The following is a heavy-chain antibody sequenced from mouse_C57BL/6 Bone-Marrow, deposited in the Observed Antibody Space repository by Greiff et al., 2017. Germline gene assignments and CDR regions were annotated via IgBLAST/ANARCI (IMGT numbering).Heavy chain of an antibody. Sequence: VQLQQPGAELVRPGTSVKLSCKASGYTFTSYWMHWVKQRPGQGLEWIGVIDPSDSYTNYNQKFKGKATLTVDTSSSTAYMQLSSLTSEDSAVYYCARRGLTTVVAPYYFDYWGQGTTRTVSS. D-gene: IGHD1-1*01. J-gene: IGHJ2*01. V-gene: IGHV1-59*01. CDR2: IDPSDSYT. CDR1: GYTFTSYW. CDR3: ARRGLTTVVAPYYFDY.